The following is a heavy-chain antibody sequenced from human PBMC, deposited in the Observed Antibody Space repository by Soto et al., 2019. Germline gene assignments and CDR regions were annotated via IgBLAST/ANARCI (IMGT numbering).Heavy chain of an antibody. V-gene: IGHV1-69*13. Sequence: SVKISSKASGGTFSSYAISWERQAPGQGLEWMGGIIPIFGTANYAQKFQGRVTITADESTSTAYMELSSLRSEDTAVYYCARDPTSVWEKIPVYGMDVWGQVTTFPVSS. CDR2: IIPIFGTA. CDR3: ARDPTSVWEKIPVYGMDV. D-gene: IGHD1-1*01. CDR1: GGTFSSYA. J-gene: IGHJ6*02.